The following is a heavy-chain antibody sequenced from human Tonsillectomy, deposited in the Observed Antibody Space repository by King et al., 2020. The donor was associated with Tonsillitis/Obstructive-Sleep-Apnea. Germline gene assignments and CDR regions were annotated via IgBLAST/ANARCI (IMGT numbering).Heavy chain of an antibody. CDR2: IIPLFGTA. CDR1: GGTFSSYA. D-gene: IGHD4-17*01. CDR3: ARGRHDYGSAFDI. V-gene: IGHV1-69*01. Sequence: QVQLVESGAEVKKPGSSVKVSCKASGGTFSSYAISWVRQAPGQGLEWMGGIIPLFGTANYAQKCQGRGTITAEESTSTAYMELRSLRSEATAVYYCARGRHDYGSAFDIWGQGTMVTVSS. J-gene: IGHJ3*02.